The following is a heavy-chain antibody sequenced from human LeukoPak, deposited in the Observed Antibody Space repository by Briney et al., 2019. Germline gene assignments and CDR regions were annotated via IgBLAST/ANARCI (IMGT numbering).Heavy chain of an antibody. CDR3: ARVHRLAAAPDY. Sequence: PGRSLRLSCVASGFTFNLYAMHWVRQAPGKGLEGVAIIWYDGSNIKYADSVKGRFTISRDNSKNMLYLQMNSLRAEDSAVYYCARVHRLAAAPDYWGQGTLVTVSS. J-gene: IGHJ4*02. CDR2: IWYDGSNI. D-gene: IGHD6-13*01. CDR1: GFTFNLYA. V-gene: IGHV3-33*01.